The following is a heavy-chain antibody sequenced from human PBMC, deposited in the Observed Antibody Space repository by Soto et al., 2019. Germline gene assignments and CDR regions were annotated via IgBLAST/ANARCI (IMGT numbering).Heavy chain of an antibody. D-gene: IGHD2-8*01. J-gene: IGHJ5*02. CDR3: ARDKWFSRVNNWFDP. CDR2: ISYDGSNK. CDR1: GFTFSSYG. V-gene: IGHV3-30*03. Sequence: GGSLRLSCAASGFTFSSYGMHWVRQAPGKGLEWVAVISYDGSNKYYADSVKGRFTISRDNSKNTLYLQMNSLRVEDTAVYHCARDKWFSRVNNWFDPWGQGTRVTVSS.